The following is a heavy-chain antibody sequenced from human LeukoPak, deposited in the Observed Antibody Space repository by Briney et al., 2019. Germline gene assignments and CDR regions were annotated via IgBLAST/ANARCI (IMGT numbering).Heavy chain of an antibody. CDR2: ISSSSSYI. J-gene: IGHJ4*02. Sequence: KPGGSLRLSCAASRFTLSSYSMNWVRQAPGKGLEWVSSISSSSSYIYYADSLKGRFTISRDNAKNSLYLQMNSLRAEDTAVYYCARVSPNTVTTLQYFDYWGQGTLVTVSS. V-gene: IGHV3-21*01. CDR3: ARVSPNTVTTLQYFDY. D-gene: IGHD4-17*01. CDR1: RFTLSSYS.